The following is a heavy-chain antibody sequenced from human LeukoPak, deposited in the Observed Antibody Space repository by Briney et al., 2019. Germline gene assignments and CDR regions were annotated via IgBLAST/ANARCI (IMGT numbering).Heavy chain of an antibody. D-gene: IGHD6-13*01. J-gene: IGHJ3*02. CDR3: ARVRSSWPEIYDAFDI. CDR2: ISYDGSNK. CDR1: GFTFSSYA. V-gene: IGHV3-30-3*01. Sequence: GGSLRLSCAASGFTFSSYAMHWVRQAPGKGLEWVAVISYDGSNKYYADSVKGRFTISRDNSKNTLYLQMNSLRAEDTAVYYCARVRSSWPEIYDAFDIWGQGTMVTVSS.